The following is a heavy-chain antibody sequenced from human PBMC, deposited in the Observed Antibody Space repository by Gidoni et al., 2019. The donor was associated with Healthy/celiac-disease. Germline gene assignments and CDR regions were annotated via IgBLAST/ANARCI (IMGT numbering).Heavy chain of an antibody. V-gene: IGHV4-39*01. J-gene: IGHJ2*01. CDR3: ARRPTDHLGTRAWYFDL. D-gene: IGHD2-2*01. CDR1: GGSISSSSYY. Sequence: QLQLQESGPGLVKPSETLSLTCTVSGGSISSSSYYWGWIRQPPGKGLEWIGSIYYSGSTYYNPSLKSRVTISVDTSKNQFSLKLSSVTAADTAVYYCARRPTDHLGTRAWYFDLWGRGTLVTVSS. CDR2: IYYSGST.